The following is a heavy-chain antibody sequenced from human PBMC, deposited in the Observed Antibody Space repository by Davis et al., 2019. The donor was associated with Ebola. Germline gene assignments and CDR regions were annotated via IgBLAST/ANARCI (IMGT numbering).Heavy chain of an antibody. CDR3: AKDKWAYGGNSFLGGMDV. CDR1: GFTFSSYS. CDR2: ISYDGSNK. J-gene: IGHJ6*02. Sequence: GESLKISCAASGFTFSSYSMNWVRQAPGKGLEWVAVISYDGSNKYYADSVKGRFTISRDNSKNTLYLQMNSLRAEDTAVYYCAKDKWAYGGNSFLGGMDVWGQGTTVTVSS. V-gene: IGHV3-30*18. D-gene: IGHD4-23*01.